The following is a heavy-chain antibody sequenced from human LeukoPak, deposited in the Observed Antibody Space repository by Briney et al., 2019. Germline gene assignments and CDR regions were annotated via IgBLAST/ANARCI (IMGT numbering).Heavy chain of an antibody. V-gene: IGHV4-34*01. Sequence: SETLSLTCAVYGGSFSGYYWSWIRQPPGKGLEWIGEVNHSGSTNYNPSLKSRVTISVDTSKNQFSLKLSSVTAADTAVYYCARVSRGHYYYYGMDVWGQGTTVTVSS. J-gene: IGHJ6*02. CDR1: GGSFSGYY. CDR3: ARVSRGHYYYYGMDV. CDR2: VNHSGST.